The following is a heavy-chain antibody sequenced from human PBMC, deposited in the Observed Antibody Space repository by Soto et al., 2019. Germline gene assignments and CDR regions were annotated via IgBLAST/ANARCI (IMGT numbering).Heavy chain of an antibody. CDR1: GFTFSSYA. J-gene: IGHJ5*02. CDR3: ARDRNIFWNIVVVVAAPNWFDP. D-gene: IGHD2-15*01. Sequence: PGGSLRLSXAASGFTFSSYAMHWVRQAPGKGLEWVAVISYDGSNKYYADSVKGRFTISRDNSKNTLYLQMNSLRAEDTAVYYCARDRNIFWNIVVVVAAPNWFDPWGQGTLVTVSS. CDR2: ISYDGSNK. V-gene: IGHV3-30-3*01.